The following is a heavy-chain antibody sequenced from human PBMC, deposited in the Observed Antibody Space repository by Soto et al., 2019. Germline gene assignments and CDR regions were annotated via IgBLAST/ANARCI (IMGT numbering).Heavy chain of an antibody. V-gene: IGHV3-11*05. CDR2: ISSSSSYT. Sequence: GGSLRLSCAASGFTFSDYYMSWIRQAPGKGLEWVSYISSSSSYTNYADSVKGRFTISRDNSKNTLYLQMNSLRAEDTAVYYCAKGEGYRAEYFQHWGQGTLVTVSS. J-gene: IGHJ1*01. D-gene: IGHD1-1*01. CDR3: AKGEGYRAEYFQH. CDR1: GFTFSDYY.